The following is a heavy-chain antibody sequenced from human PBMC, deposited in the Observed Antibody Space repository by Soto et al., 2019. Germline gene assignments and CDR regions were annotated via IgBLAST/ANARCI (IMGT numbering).Heavy chain of an antibody. V-gene: IGHV4-31*03. CDR2: IYYSGST. CDR3: ARDDPGYYYGSGSYSDYYYGMDV. CDR1: GGSISSGGYY. J-gene: IGHJ6*02. Sequence: QVQLQESGPGLVKPSQTLSLTCTVSGGSISSGGYYWSWIRQHPGKGLEWIGYIYYSGSTYYNPSFQLRVTLSVDTSKNQFTRKLSSVTAADTAVYYCARDDPGYYYGSGSYSDYYYGMDVWGQGTTVTVSS. D-gene: IGHD3-10*01.